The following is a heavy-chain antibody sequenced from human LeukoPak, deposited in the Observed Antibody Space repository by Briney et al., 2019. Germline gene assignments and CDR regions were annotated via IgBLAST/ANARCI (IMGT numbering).Heavy chain of an antibody. CDR2: VHLSGST. D-gene: IGHD3-10*01. CDR1: GGSFSGYY. Sequence: SETLSLTCAVYGGSFSGYYWAWIRQSPGKGLEYIGYVHLSGSTRYDPSLASRVTLSTDTSKNQFSLKLSSVTAADTAIYYCARLGFGDLLCHYYYYMDVWGKGTTVTVSS. V-gene: IGHV4-59*01. J-gene: IGHJ6*03. CDR3: ARLGFGDLLCHYYYYMDV.